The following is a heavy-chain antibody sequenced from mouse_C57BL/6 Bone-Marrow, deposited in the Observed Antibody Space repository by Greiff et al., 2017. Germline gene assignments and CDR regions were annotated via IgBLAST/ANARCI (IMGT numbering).Heavy chain of an antibody. CDR2: ISPGSGST. CDR1: GYTFTSYW. D-gene: IGHD2-4*01. CDR3: ARYDYGPFAY. V-gene: IGHV1-55*01. Sequence: QVQLQQPGAELVKPGASVKMSCKASGYTFTSYWLTWVKQRPGQGLEWIGDISPGSGSTNYNEKFKSKATLTVDTSSSTAYMQLSSLTSEVSAVYYCARYDYGPFAYWGQGALVTVSA. J-gene: IGHJ3*01.